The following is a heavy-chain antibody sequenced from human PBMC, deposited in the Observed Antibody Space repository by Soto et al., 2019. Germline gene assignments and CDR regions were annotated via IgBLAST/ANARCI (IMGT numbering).Heavy chain of an antibody. Sequence: GSLRLSCAASGFTFSSYAMSWVRQAPGKGLEWVSAISGSGGSTYYADSVKGRFTISRDNSKNTLYLQMNSLRAEDTAVYYCAQPTATGTTAYMDVWGKGTTVTVSS. CDR2: ISGSGGST. V-gene: IGHV3-23*01. CDR3: AQPTATGTTAYMDV. D-gene: IGHD1-7*01. J-gene: IGHJ6*03. CDR1: GFTFSSYA.